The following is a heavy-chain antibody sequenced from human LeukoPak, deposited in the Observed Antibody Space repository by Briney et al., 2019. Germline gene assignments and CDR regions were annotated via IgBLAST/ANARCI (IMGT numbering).Heavy chain of an antibody. Sequence: GASVKVSCKASGGTFSSYAISWVRQATGQGLEWMGGIIPIFGTANYAQRFQGRVTITADESTSTAYMELSSLRSEDTAVYYCATTVTTIYYGMDVWGQGTTVTVSS. CDR3: ATTVTTIYYGMDV. CDR1: GGTFSSYA. CDR2: IIPIFGTA. D-gene: IGHD4-17*01. V-gene: IGHV1-69*13. J-gene: IGHJ6*02.